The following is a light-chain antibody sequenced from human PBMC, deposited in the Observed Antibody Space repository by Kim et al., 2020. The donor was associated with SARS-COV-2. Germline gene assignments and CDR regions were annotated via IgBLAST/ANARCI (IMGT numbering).Light chain of an antibody. V-gene: IGKV3-11*01. CDR1: QSVGSY. J-gene: IGKJ5*01. CDR2: GAS. CDR3: QQRSNWPPIT. Sequence: SAGERATLSCRASQSVGSYLPWYQQKPGQAPRLLICGASNRATGIPARFSGSGSGTDFTLTISSLEPEDFAGYYCQQRSNWPPITFGQGTRLEIK.